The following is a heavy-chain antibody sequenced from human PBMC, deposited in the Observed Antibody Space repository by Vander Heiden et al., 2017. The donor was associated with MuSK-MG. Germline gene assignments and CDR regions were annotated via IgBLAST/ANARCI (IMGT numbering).Heavy chain of an antibody. CDR2: IKSNTDGGTT. D-gene: IGHD3-9*01. CDR1: GFPFRTAW. V-gene: IGHV3-15*01. CDR3: TTDRGQYFDILTAEAS. Sequence: EVQLVESGGGLVKPGGSLGLSCVVSGFPFRTAWMSWVRQAPGKGLEWVGRIKSNTDGGTTDYAAPVKGRFTISRDDSKNTLYLQMDSLQTEDTAVYYCTTDRGQYFDILTAEASWGQGTLVTVSS. J-gene: IGHJ5*02.